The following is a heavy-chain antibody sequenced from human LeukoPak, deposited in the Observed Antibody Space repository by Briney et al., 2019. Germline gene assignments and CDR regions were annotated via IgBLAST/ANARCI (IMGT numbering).Heavy chain of an antibody. J-gene: IGHJ3*01. CDR2: ISYSGNT. V-gene: IGHV4-39*01. CDR3: AGYGSGSYYNYH. Sequence: KPSETLSLTCTVSGASISSSSHYWGWIRQPPGKGLEWIGTISYSGNTYYDPSLKSRLTISVDTSKNQFSLKLSSVTAADTAVYYCAGYGSGSYYNYHWGQGTMVTVSS. D-gene: IGHD3-10*01. CDR1: GASISSSSHY.